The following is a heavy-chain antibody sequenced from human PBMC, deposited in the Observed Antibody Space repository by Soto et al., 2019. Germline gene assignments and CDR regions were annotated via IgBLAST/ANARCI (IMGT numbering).Heavy chain of an antibody. Sequence: GGSLRLSCAASGFTFSDYYMSWIRQAPGKGLEWVSYISSSSSYTNYADSVKGRFTISRDNAKNSLYLQMNSLRAEDTAVYYCARAFNRVLSWSWLDPYFDYWGQGTLVTVSS. V-gene: IGHV3-11*05. J-gene: IGHJ4*02. D-gene: IGHD5-12*01. CDR3: ARAFNRVLSWSWLDPYFDY. CDR2: ISSSSSYT. CDR1: GFTFSDYY.